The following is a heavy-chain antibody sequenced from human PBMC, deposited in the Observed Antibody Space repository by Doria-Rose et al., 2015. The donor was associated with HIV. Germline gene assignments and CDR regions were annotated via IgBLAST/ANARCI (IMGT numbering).Heavy chain of an antibody. D-gene: IGHD6-13*01. CDR2: NFSDDER. Sequence: QVQLVQSGPVLVKPTETLTLTCTVSGVSLSSPGMGVSWIRQPPGKALAWLANNFSDDERSYTTSLKSRLTISRGTPKSQVVLTMTDMDPVDTATYYCARIKSSRWYHKYYFDFWGQGTLVIASA. V-gene: IGHV2-26*01. CDR3: ARIKSSRWYHKYYFDF. J-gene: IGHJ4*02. CDR1: GVSLSSPGMG.